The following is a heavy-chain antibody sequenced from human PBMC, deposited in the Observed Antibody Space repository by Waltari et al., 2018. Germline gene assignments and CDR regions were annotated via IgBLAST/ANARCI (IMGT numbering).Heavy chain of an antibody. J-gene: IGHJ4*02. V-gene: IGHV3-73*01. Sequence: EVQLVESGGDLVQPGGSLRLSCAASGFTFSAPALHWVRQASGKGLEWVGRIRSKADGYATTYAASVNGRFTISRDDSKSTAYLQMNSLKTEDTAVYFCTREYSSGWPFDYWGQGTLVTVSS. CDR2: IRSKADGYAT. CDR1: GFTFSAPA. CDR3: TREYSSGWPFDY. D-gene: IGHD6-19*01.